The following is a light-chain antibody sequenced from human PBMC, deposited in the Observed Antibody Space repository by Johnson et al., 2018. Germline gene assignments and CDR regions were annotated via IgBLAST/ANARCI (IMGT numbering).Light chain of an antibody. V-gene: IGLV1-51*02. CDR2: ENN. J-gene: IGLJ1*01. CDR3: GTWDSRLSAGNV. CDR1: SSNIGNNY. Sequence: QSVLTQPPSVSAAPGQKVTISCSGSSSNIGNNYVSWYQQLPGTAPKLLIYENNKRPSGIPARFSGSKSGTSATLAITGLQTGDEADYYCGTWDSRLSAGNVFGTGTKFTVL.